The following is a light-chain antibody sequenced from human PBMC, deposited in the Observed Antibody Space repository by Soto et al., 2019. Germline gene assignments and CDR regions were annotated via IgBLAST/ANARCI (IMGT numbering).Light chain of an antibody. J-gene: IGKJ3*01. V-gene: IGKV3-20*01. CDR1: QSVSSSY. Sequence: EIVLTQSPGTLSLSPGERATLSCRASQSVSSSYLAWYQQKPGQAPRLLIYGASSRATGIPDRFSGSGSATDFTITISRLEPEDFAVYYCQQYGSSPFTFGPGTKVDIK. CDR3: QQYGSSPFT. CDR2: GAS.